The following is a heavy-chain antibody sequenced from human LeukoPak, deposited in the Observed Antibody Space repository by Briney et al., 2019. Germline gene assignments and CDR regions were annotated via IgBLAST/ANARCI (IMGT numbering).Heavy chain of an antibody. CDR2: IYSGGST. D-gene: IGHD6-13*01. CDR1: GFTVSSNY. CDR3: ARDSRRSSWFDY. J-gene: IGHJ4*02. V-gene: IGHV3-53*01. Sequence: GGSLRLSCAASGFTVSSNYMSWVRQAPGKGLEWVSVIYSGGSTYYADSVKGRSTISRDNSKNTLYLQMNSLRAEDTAVYYCARDSRRSSWFDYWGQGTLVTVSS.